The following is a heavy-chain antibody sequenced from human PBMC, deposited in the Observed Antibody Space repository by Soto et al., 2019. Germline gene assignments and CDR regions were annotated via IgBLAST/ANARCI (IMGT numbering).Heavy chain of an antibody. CDR2: IYYSGST. CDR3: ARFFEMMGADLRYCYLDL. CDR1: GGSISSYY. J-gene: IGHJ2*01. Sequence: SETLSLTCTASGGSISSYYWSWIRQPPGKGLEWIGYIYYSGSTNYNPSLKSRVTISVDTSKNQFSLKLSSVTAADTAVYYCARFFEMMGADLRYCYLDLWGRGTLVT. D-gene: IGHD3-3*01. V-gene: IGHV4-59*01.